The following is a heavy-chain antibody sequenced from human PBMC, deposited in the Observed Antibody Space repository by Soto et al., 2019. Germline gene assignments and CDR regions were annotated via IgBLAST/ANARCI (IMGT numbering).Heavy chain of an antibody. J-gene: IGHJ3*02. D-gene: IGHD1-26*01. V-gene: IGHV4-39*01. Sequence: TSETLSLTCTVSGDSINRNICHWGWIRQSPGKGLEWLGSVYYSGITYYNSSLKSRVTISVDTSKNEFSLKLTSVTAADTAVYYCASHGFDPEWALLAAFHIWGEAILVTVS. CDR1: GDSINRNICH. CDR3: ASHGFDPEWALLAAFHI. CDR2: VYYSGIT.